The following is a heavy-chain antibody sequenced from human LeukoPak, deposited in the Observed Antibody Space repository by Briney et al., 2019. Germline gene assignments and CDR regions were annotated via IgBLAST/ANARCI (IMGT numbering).Heavy chain of an antibody. CDR3: ALGRSGGNLFDY. V-gene: IGHV3-30*03. CDR2: ISYDGSNK. CDR1: GFTFSSLW. J-gene: IGHJ4*02. D-gene: IGHD2-15*01. Sequence: GGSLRLSCAASGFTFSSLWMTWVRQAPGKGLEWVAVISYDGSNKYYADSVKGRFTISRDNSKNTLYLQMNSLRAEDTAVYYCALGRSGGNLFDYWGQGTLVTVSS.